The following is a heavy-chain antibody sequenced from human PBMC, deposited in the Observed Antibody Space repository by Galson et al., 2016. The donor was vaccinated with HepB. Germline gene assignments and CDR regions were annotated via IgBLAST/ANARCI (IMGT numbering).Heavy chain of an antibody. J-gene: IGHJ4*02. CDR2: IYHYGST. CDR1: GDSITSGGYS. D-gene: IGHD2-15*01. V-gene: IGHV4-30-2*01. Sequence: TLSLTCAVSGDSITSGGYSWSWIRQPPGKGLEWIGYIYHYGSTYYRPPLRGRVTISVDRSKNQFSLQLSSVTAADTAAYYCARVVPFCSGGSCYPDCWGPGALVTVSS. CDR3: ARVVPFCSGGSCYPDC.